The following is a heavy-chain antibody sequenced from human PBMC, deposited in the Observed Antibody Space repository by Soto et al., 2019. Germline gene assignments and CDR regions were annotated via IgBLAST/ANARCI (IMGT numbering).Heavy chain of an antibody. CDR1: GFTVSSNY. D-gene: IGHD2-15*01. V-gene: IGHV3-53*02. CDR2: IYSGGST. J-gene: IGHJ4*02. Sequence: EVQLVETGGGLIQPGGSLRLSCAASGFTVSSNYMSWVRQAPGKGLEWVSVIYSGGSTYYADSVKGRFTISRDNSKNTLYLQMNSLRAEDTAVYYCARGVGYCSGGSCLRWNYWGQGTLVTVSS. CDR3: ARGVGYCSGGSCLRWNY.